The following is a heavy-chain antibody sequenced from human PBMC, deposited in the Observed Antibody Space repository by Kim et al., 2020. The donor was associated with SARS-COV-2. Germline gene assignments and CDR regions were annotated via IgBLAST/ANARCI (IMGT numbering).Heavy chain of an antibody. CDR3: SRMAY. CDR2: SNSGANT. Sequence: SNSGANTYYAYSVKGRFTISRDNSKNTLYLQMNILRAEDTAVYYCSRMAYWGQGTLVTVSS. V-gene: IGHV3-23*01. J-gene: IGHJ4*02.